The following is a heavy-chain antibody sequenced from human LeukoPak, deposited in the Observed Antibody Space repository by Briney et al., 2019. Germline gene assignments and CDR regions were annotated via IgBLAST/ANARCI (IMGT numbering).Heavy chain of an antibody. CDR3: ARSVIAAAGHTFDY. Sequence: ASVKVSCKASGYTFTGYYMHWVRQAPGQGLEWMGWINPNSGGTNYAQKFQGRVTMTRDTSISTAYMELSRLRSDDTAVYYCARSVIAAAGHTFDYWGQGTLVTVSS. V-gene: IGHV1-2*02. D-gene: IGHD6-13*01. CDR2: INPNSGGT. J-gene: IGHJ4*02. CDR1: GYTFTGYY.